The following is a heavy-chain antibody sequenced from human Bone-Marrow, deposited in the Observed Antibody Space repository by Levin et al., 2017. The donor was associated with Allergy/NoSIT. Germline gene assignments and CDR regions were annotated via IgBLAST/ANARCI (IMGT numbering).Heavy chain of an antibody. J-gene: IGHJ4*02. V-gene: IGHV3-66*01. CDR2: IYSGGGT. D-gene: IGHD2-15*01. CDR3: SGGTSCSSGGCPD. CDR1: GFTVDNNY. Sequence: PGGSLRLSCAASGFTVDNNYMSWVRQAPGKGLEWVSLIYSGGGTKYADSVKGRFTISRDSSKNTVFLQMNSLRAEDTAVYYCSGGTSCSSGGCPDWGQGTLVTVSS.